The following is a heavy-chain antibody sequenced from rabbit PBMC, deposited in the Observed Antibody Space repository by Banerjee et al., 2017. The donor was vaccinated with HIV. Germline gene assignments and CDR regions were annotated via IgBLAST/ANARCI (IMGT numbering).Heavy chain of an antibody. CDR3: ARDGGYYGDGMDL. V-gene: IGHV1S43*01. D-gene: IGHD1-1*01. CDR2: IYTCSGST. Sequence: QQQLEESGGGLVKPGGTLTLSCKASGIDFSSSYYMCWVRQAPGKGLELIACIYTCSGSTWYASWAKGRFTISKASATTVTLQMTSMTAADTATYFCARDGGYYGDGMDLWGPGSLVTVS. J-gene: IGHJ6*01. CDR1: GIDFSSSYY.